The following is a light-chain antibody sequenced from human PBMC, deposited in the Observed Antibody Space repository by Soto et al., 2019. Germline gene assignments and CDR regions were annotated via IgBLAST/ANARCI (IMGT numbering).Light chain of an antibody. CDR1: QSVSSY. J-gene: IGKJ1*01. V-gene: IGKV3-11*01. CDR2: DAS. Sequence: EIVLTQSPATLSLSPGERATLSCRASQSVSSYFAWYQQKPGQAPRLLIYDASSRATGIPARFSGSGSGTDFTLTISRLEPEDFAVYYCQQRSDWPLTFGQGPKVEIK. CDR3: QQRSDWPLT.